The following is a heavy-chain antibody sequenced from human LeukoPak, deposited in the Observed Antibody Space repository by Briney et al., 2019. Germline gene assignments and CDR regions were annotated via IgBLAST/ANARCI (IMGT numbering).Heavy chain of an antibody. CDR1: GGTFSSYV. V-gene: IGHV1-69*04. CDR3: ARDPPGGSDP. Sequence: SVTVSCKASGGTFSSYVISWVRQAPGQGLEWMGRIIPILGIANYAQKFQGRVTITADKSTSTAYMELSSLRSEDTAVYYCARDPPGGSDPWGQGTLVTVSS. J-gene: IGHJ5*02. CDR2: IIPILGIA. D-gene: IGHD1-26*01.